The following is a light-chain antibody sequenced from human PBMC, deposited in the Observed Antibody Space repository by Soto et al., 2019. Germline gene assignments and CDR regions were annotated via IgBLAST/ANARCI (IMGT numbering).Light chain of an antibody. CDR2: DTS. Sequence: EILMTQSRATLSVSXXXXXXXXXXASQSVSYYLAWYQQKPGQAPRLLIYDTSTRASGIPPRFSGGGSGTDFSLTISSLQYEDFAVYYCQQYNKWPLTFGGGTKVDI. J-gene: IGKJ4*01. CDR1: QSVSYY. V-gene: IGKV3-15*01. CDR3: QQYNKWPLT.